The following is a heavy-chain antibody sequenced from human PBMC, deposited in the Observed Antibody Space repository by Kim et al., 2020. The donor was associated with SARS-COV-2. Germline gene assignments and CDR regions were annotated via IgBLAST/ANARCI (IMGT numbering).Heavy chain of an antibody. V-gene: IGHV1-69*01. D-gene: IGHD4-17*01. Sequence: NYAQKVQGRVTITADESTSTAYMELSSLRSEDTAVYYCARSKTVTTGGDVWGQGTTVTVSS. J-gene: IGHJ6*02. CDR3: ARSKTVTTGGDV.